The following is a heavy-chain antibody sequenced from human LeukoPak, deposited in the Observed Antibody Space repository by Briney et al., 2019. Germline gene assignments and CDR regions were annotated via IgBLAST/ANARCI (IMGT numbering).Heavy chain of an antibody. V-gene: IGHV4-59*01. CDR2: IYYSGST. CDR1: GGSISSYY. CDR3: ARDAPPSSFDI. J-gene: IGHJ3*02. Sequence: PSETLSLTGTVSGGSISSYYWSWIRQPPGKGLVGIGYIYYSGSTNYNPSLKSRVIISVDTSKNQFSLKLTSVTAADTAVYYCARDAPPSSFDIWGQGTMVTVSS.